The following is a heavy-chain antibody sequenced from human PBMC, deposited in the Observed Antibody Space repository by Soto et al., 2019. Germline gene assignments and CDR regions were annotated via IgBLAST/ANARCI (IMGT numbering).Heavy chain of an antibody. CDR3: TRQGGPEGLPYYYYGMDV. J-gene: IGHJ6*02. CDR2: IRSKANSYAT. Sequence: GGSLRLSCAASGFTFSGSAMHWVRQASGKGLEWVGRIRSKANSYATAYAASVKGRFTISRDDSKNTAYPQMNSLKTEDTAVYYCTRQGGPEGLPYYYYGMDVWGQGTTVTVSS. D-gene: IGHD6-25*01. CDR1: GFTFSGSA. V-gene: IGHV3-73*01.